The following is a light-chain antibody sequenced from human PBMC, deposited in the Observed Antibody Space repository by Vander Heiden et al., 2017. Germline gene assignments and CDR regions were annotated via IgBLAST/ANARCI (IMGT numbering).Light chain of an antibody. V-gene: IGLV3-25*03. J-gene: IGLJ2*01. Sequence: SELTQPPSVSVSPGQTVHITCSGDTLPKQYAFWYQQKAGQAPVVIIFKDFERPSGIPERFSASTSGTTVTLTINGVKPEDEADYYCQSSDNTDTYLIFGGGTKLTVL. CDR1: TLPKQY. CDR2: KDF. CDR3: QSSDNTDTYLI.